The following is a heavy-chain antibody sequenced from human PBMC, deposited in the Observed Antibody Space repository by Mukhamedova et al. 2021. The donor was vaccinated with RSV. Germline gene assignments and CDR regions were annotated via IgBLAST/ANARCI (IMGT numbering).Heavy chain of an antibody. CDR3: AKDYYDSSGHFDY. J-gene: IGHJ4*01. Sequence: VRQAPGKGLEWVAVISYDGSNKYYADSVKGRFTISRDNSKNTLYLQMNSLRAEDTAVYYCAKDYYDSSGHFDYWG. CDR2: ISYDGSNK. D-gene: IGHD3-22*01. V-gene: IGHV3-30*18.